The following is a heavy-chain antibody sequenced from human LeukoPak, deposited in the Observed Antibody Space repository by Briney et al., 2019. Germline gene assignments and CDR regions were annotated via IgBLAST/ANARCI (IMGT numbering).Heavy chain of an antibody. Sequence: KPSETLYFTCTVSGGSTSSSSYSWGWLRQPPGKGLEWIGTIYYAGSTDYNPSLKSRATISINTSKNQFSLKLRSVTAADTAVYYCARNLIAAARPLHLGYWGQGTLVTLCS. V-gene: IGHV4-39*07. J-gene: IGHJ4*02. CDR1: GGSTSSSSYS. CDR3: ARNLIAAARPLHLGY. CDR2: IYYAGST. D-gene: IGHD6-6*01.